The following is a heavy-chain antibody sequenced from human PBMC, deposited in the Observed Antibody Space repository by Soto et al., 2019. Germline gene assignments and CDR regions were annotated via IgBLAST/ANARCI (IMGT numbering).Heavy chain of an antibody. CDR1: GGSISSGDYY. Sequence: QVQLQESGPGLVKPSQTLSLTCTVSGGSISSGDYYCSWIRQPPGKGLEWIGYIYYSGSTYYNPSVKSRVTISVDMSKNQFSLNLSSVTAADTAVYYCASSLLRHDAFDIWGQVTMVTVSS. D-gene: IGHD3-22*01. V-gene: IGHV4-30-4*01. CDR3: ASSLLRHDAFDI. J-gene: IGHJ3*02. CDR2: IYYSGST.